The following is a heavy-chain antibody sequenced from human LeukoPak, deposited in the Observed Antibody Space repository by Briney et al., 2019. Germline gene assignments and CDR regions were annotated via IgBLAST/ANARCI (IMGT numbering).Heavy chain of an antibody. J-gene: IGHJ5*01. CDR2: MYTGGTT. D-gene: IGHD3-16*01. CDR1: GFTVSDTH. V-gene: IGHV3-53*01. CDR3: AKDEATSGGGLAS. Sequence: GGSLRLSCAVSGFTVSDTHMSWVRQAPGEGLEWVSAMYTGGTTYYADSVTGRFTVSRDTSRNTLFLRMNSLRAEDTAVYYCAKDEATSGGGLASWGQGTLVIVSS.